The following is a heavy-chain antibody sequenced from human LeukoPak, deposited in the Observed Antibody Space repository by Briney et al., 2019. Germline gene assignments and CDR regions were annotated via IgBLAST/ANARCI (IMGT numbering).Heavy chain of an antibody. J-gene: IGHJ4*02. CDR1: GFTFSSYS. Sequence: GGSLRLPCAASGFTFSSYSMNWVCQSPGQGQEWVSSISSNSNYIHYADSVKGRFTISRDNAKNSLFLQMNSLRAEDTAVYYCARAGLRFLEWLFGNFDYWGQGTLVTVSS. CDR3: ARAGLRFLEWLFGNFDY. D-gene: IGHD3-3*01. V-gene: IGHV3-21*01. CDR2: ISSNSNYI.